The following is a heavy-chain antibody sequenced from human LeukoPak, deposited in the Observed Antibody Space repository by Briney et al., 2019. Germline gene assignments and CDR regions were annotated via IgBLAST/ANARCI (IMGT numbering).Heavy chain of an antibody. J-gene: IGHJ5*02. V-gene: IGHV3-21*01. CDR1: GFTFSSYS. CDR2: ISSSSSYI. D-gene: IGHD2-15*01. Sequence: GGSLRLSCAASGFTFSSYSMNWVRQAPGKGLEWVSSISSSSSYIHYADSVKGRFTISRDNAKNSLYLQMNSLRAEDTAVYYCASRYCSGGSCYSGWGAGFDPWGQGTLVTVSS. CDR3: ASRYCSGGSCYSGWGAGFDP.